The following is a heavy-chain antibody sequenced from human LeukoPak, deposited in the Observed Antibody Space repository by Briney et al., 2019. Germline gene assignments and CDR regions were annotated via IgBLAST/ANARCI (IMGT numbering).Heavy chain of an antibody. CDR2: IYYSGST. CDR1: GGSISSGGYY. V-gene: IGHV4-30-4*08. D-gene: IGHD3-10*01. CDR3: ARGPYGSGSYY. J-gene: IGHJ4*02. Sequence: SQTLSLTCTVSGGSISSGGYYWTWIRQLPGKGLEWIGYIYYSGSTYYNPSLRSRVTISVDTSKNQFSLKLSSVTAADTAVYYCARGPYGSGSYYWGQGTLVTVSS.